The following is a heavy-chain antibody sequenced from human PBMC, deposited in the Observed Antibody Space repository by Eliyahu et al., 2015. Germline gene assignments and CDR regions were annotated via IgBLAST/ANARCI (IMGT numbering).Heavy chain of an antibody. D-gene: IGHD2-15*01. CDR3: ARGFCSDGSCYSFNY. CDR1: GGXVNNYY. Sequence: QVRLQESGPGLVKPSETLSLTXTXSGGXVNNYYWNWIRQPPGKGLEWIGYIYYGGNTNYNPPLKNRVTISVDTSKNHFSLNLTSVTAADTAVYFCARGFCSDGSCYSFNYWGPGTLVTVSS. J-gene: IGHJ4*02. CDR2: IYYGGNT. V-gene: IGHV4-59*02.